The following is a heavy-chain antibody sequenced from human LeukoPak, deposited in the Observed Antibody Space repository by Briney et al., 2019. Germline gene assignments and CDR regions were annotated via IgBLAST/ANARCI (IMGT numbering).Heavy chain of an antibody. J-gene: IGHJ4*02. V-gene: IGHV3-66*01. D-gene: IGHD2-15*01. CDR3: ARDLISGPATHDS. CDR1: GFTVTNND. Sequence: GGSLRLSCAASGFTVTNNDMNWVRQAPGKGLGWVSVITSGGSTYFADSVQGRFTVSRDNSKNTLSLQMNSLRVEDTAVYYCARDLISGPATHDSWGQGAMLTVSS. CDR2: ITSGGST.